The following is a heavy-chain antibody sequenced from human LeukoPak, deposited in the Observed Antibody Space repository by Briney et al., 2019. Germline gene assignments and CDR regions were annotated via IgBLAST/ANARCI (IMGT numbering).Heavy chain of an antibody. J-gene: IGHJ4*02. CDR3: AKAPLNYGSGSYYNYFDY. CDR1: GFTFSSYA. CDR2: ISGSGGST. Sequence: AGGSLRLSCAASGFTFSSYAMSWVRQAPGKGLEWVSAISGSGGSTYYADSVKGRFTISRDNSKNTLYLQMNSLRAEDTAVYYCAKAPLNYGSGSYYNYFDYWGQGTLVTVSS. D-gene: IGHD3-10*01. V-gene: IGHV3-23*01.